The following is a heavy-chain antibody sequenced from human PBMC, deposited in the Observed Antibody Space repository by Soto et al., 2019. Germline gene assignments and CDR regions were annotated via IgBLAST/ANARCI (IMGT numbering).Heavy chain of an antibody. CDR1: GFTFSNAW. Sequence: GGSLRLSCAASGFTFSNAWMSWVPQAPGKGLEWVGRIKSKTDGGTPDYAAPVKGRSTNSRDDSKNTLYLQMNSLKTGDTAVYYCTTDPLAAPAFDYWGKGTLVTVSS. V-gene: IGHV3-15*07. CDR3: TTDPLAAPAFDY. CDR2: IKSKTDGGTP. D-gene: IGHD6-13*01. J-gene: IGHJ4*02.